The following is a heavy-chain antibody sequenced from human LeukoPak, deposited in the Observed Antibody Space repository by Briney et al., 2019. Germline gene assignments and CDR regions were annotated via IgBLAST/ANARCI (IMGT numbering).Heavy chain of an antibody. V-gene: IGHV3-7*01. CDR2: IKQDGSEK. Sequence: GGSLRLSCAASGFTFSSYWMSWVRQAPGKGLEWVANIKQDGSEKYYVDSVKGRFTISRDNAKNSLYLQMNSLRAEDTAVYYCARDIHYYGSSGYSLDYWGQGTLVTVSS. CDR1: GFTFSSYW. CDR3: ARDIHYYGSSGYSLDY. J-gene: IGHJ4*02. D-gene: IGHD3-22*01.